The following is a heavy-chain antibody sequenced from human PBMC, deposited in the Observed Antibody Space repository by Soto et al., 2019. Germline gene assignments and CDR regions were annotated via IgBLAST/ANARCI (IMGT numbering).Heavy chain of an antibody. Sequence: ASVKVSCKASGYTFTGYDMHWVRQAPGQGLEWMGWINPNSGGTNYAQKFQGRVTMTRDTSISTAYMELSRLRSDDTAVYYCARDLAPVDHYDSSSYNCWVQGALVTGCS. V-gene: IGHV1-2*02. CDR1: GYTFTGYD. D-gene: IGHD3-22*01. J-gene: IGHJ4*02. CDR3: ARDLAPVDHYDSSSYNC. CDR2: INPNSGGT.